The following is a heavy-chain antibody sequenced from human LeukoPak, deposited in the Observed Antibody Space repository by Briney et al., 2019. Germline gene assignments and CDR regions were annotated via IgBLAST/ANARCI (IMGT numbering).Heavy chain of an antibody. CDR2: ISGSSRHK. V-gene: IGHV3-21*01. CDR1: GFTFSSYT. CDR3: ARTANFAAGYYIDY. Sequence: GGSLRLSCAASGFTFSSYTMNWVRQAPGKGLEWVSSISGSSRHKYYADSVKGRFTISRDNAKNSLYLQMNSPRAEDTAVYYCARTANFAAGYYIDYWGQGTLVTVSS. J-gene: IGHJ4*02. D-gene: IGHD6-13*01.